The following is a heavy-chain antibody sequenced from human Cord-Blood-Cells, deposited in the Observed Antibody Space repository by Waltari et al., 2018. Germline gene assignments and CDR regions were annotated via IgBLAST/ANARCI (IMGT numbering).Heavy chain of an antibody. CDR1: GFTFSSYA. D-gene: IGHD6-13*01. CDR3: ARAGAPSSWQVHYYYYGMDV. V-gene: IGHV3-30-3*01. Sequence: QVQLVESGGGVVQPGRSLRLSCAASGFTFSSYAMHWVRQAPGKGLEWVAVISYDGSNKYDADSVKGRFTISRDNSKNTLYLQMNSLRAEDTAVYYCARAGAPSSWQVHYYYYGMDVWGQGTTVTVSS. J-gene: IGHJ6*02. CDR2: ISYDGSNK.